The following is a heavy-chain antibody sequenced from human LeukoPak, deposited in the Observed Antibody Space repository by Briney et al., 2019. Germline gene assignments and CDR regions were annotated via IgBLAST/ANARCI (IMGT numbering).Heavy chain of an antibody. CDR2: VSNDGSNK. CDR1: GFTFSTYA. CDR3: ATLGVTFDY. J-gene: IGHJ4*02. D-gene: IGHD2-21*02. V-gene: IGHV3-30-3*01. Sequence: GGSLRLSCAASGFTFSTYAMHWVRQAPGKGLEWVALVSNDGSNKYYADSVKGRFTISRDNSKNTLYLQMNSLRAEDTAVYYCATLGVTFDYWGQGTLVTVSS.